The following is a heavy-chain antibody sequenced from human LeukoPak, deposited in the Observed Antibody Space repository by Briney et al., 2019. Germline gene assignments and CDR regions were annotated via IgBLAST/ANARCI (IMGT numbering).Heavy chain of an antibody. J-gene: IGHJ5*02. CDR2: IYHSGST. CDR3: ARAKKYCSSTSCYAGGRFDP. V-gene: IGHV4-4*02. D-gene: IGHD2-2*01. CDR1: GGSISSSNW. Sequence: SETLSLTCAVSGGSISSSNWWSWVRQPPGKGLEWIGEIYHSGSTNYNPSLKSRVTMSVDKSKNQFSLKLSSVTAADTAVYYCARAKKYCSSTSCYAGGRFDPWGQGTLVTVSS.